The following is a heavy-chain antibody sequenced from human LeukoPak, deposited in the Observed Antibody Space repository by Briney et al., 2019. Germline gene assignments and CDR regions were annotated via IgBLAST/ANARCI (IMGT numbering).Heavy chain of an antibody. V-gene: IGHV3-30*02. D-gene: IGHD3-9*01. CDR1: GFTFSSYG. J-gene: IGHJ4*02. CDR2: TRFDGKTD. Sequence: GSLRLSCAASGFTFSSYGMHWVRQAPGKGLEWVAFTRFDGKTDYYADSVKGRFTVSRDNSKNTLYLQMSSLRAEDTAVYYCAKEGEAGYSGGFDHWGQGTLVTVSS. CDR3: AKEGEAGYSGGFDH.